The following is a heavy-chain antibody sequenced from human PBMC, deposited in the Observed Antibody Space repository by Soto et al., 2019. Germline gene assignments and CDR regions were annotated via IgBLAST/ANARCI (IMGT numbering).Heavy chain of an antibody. CDR3: AKFRIYSAFRNALDF. V-gene: IGHV3-21*04. J-gene: IGHJ3*01. CDR1: GFTFSSYS. CDR2: ISSSSSYI. D-gene: IGHD2-15*01. Sequence: GGSLRLSCAASGFTFSSYSMNWVRQAPGKGLEWVSSISSSSSYIYYADSVKGRFTISRDNAKNSLYLQMNSLRAEDTAVYYCAKFRIYSAFRNALDFWGRGTVVTVSS.